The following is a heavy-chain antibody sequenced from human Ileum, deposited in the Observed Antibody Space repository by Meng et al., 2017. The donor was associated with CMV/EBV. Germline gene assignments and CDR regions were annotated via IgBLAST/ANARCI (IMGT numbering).Heavy chain of an antibody. CDR2: IRSKAYDGTT. CDR3: VRDGGSYKLGDL. D-gene: IGHD1-26*01. V-gene: IGHV3-49*04. J-gene: IGHJ5*02. Sequence: GESLKISCTASGFTFGYYAMSWVRQAPGKGLEWVGFIRSKAYDGTTEYAASVKGRFTISRDESKNSVFLQMNSLKTEDTAVYYCVRDGGSYKLGDLWGQGTLVTVSS. CDR1: GFTFGYYA.